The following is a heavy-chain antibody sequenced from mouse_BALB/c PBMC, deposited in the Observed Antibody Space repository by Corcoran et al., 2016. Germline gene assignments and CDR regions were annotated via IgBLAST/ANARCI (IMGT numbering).Heavy chain of an antibody. CDR3: ARWEGDYDGFDY. CDR2: INPYNGGT. CDR1: GYTFTSYV. V-gene: IGHV1-19*01. Sequence: EVQLQQSGPELVKPGASVKMSCKASGYTFTSYVMHWVKQSHGKNLEWIGLINPYNGGTSYNQKFKGKATLTVDKSSSTAYMELLSLTSEDSAVYYCARWEGDYDGFDYWGQGTTLTVSS. D-gene: IGHD2-4*01. J-gene: IGHJ2*01.